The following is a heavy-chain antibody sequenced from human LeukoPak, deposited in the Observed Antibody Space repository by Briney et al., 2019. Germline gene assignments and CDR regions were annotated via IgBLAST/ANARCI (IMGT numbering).Heavy chain of an antibody. CDR2: IYHSGST. V-gene: IGHV4-30-2*01. J-gene: IGHJ4*02. CDR1: GGSISSGGYY. CDR3: ARVATAFDY. Sequence: SETPSLTCTVSGGSISSGGYYWSWIRQPPGKGLEWIGYIYHSGSTYYNPSLKSRVTISVDRSKNQFSLKLSSVTAADTAVYYCARVATAFDYWGQGTLVTVSS.